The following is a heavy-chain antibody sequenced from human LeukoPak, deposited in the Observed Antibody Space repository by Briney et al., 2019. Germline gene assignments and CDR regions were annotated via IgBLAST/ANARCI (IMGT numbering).Heavy chain of an antibody. CDR3: ARAHRGYYGSGSVRKKNYYYYYMDV. D-gene: IGHD3-10*01. CDR2: MNPNSGNT. CDR1: GYTFTGYY. V-gene: IGHV1-8*03. Sequence: VASVKVSCKASGYTFTGYYMHWVRQAPGQGLEWMGWMNPNSGNTGYAQKFQGRVTITRNTSISTAYMELSSLRSEDTAVYYCARAHRGYYGSGSVRKKNYYYYYMDVWGKGTTVTVSS. J-gene: IGHJ6*03.